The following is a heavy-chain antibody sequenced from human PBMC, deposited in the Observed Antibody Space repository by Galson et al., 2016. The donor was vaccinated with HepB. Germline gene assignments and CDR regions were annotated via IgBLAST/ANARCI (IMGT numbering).Heavy chain of an antibody. J-gene: IGHJ4*02. CDR3: AHRRTYTTLAFDY. V-gene: IGHV2-5*02. CDR1: GGSISNSSYY. D-gene: IGHD1-1*01. CDR2: IYWDDNK. Sequence: TLSLTCTVSGGSISNSSYYWGWIRQPPGKALEWLALIYWDDNKRYSPSLKSRLTITKDTSKNQVVLTMTNMDPVDTATYYCAHRRTYTTLAFDYWGQGILVTVSS.